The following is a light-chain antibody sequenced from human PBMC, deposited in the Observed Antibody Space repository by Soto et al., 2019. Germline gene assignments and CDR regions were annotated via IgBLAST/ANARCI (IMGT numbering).Light chain of an antibody. CDR3: QQYSGYPWT. Sequence: DIQMTQSPSTLSASVGDRVTITCRASQSVATLLAWYQQKPGKAPKLLIYKASTLESGVTSRFSGSGSGTEFTLTISSLQPDDFATYYCQQYSGYPWTFGQGTKVEIK. J-gene: IGKJ1*01. V-gene: IGKV1-5*03. CDR1: QSVATL. CDR2: KAS.